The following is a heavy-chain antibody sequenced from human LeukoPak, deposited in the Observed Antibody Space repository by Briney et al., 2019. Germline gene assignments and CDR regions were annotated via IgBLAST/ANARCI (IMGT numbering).Heavy chain of an antibody. D-gene: IGHD6-13*01. J-gene: IGHJ4*02. V-gene: IGHV5-51*01. Sequence: GESLKISCKGSGYSFTNYWIGWVRQMPGKGLEWMGIIYPDDSDTRYSPSFQGQVTISADKSISTAYLQWSSLKASDTAIYYCARRYRIAAANTPLDSWGQGTLVTVSS. CDR1: GYSFTNYW. CDR2: IYPDDSDT. CDR3: ARRYRIAAANTPLDS.